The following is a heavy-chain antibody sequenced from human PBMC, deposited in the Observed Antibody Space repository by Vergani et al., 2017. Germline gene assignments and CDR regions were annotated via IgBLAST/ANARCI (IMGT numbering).Heavy chain of an antibody. CDR2: ISGSGGNT. CDR1: GFTFSSYA. CDR3: ARGYYDYVWGSYRPYYFDY. Sequence: EVQLLESGGGLVQPGGSLRLSCGASGFTFSSYAMTWVRQAPGKGLEWVSAISGSGGNTFYTDSVKGRFTISRDNSKDTLYLQMNSLRVEDTAVYYCARGYYDYVWGSYRPYYFDYWGQGTLVTVSS. J-gene: IGHJ4*02. D-gene: IGHD3-16*02. V-gene: IGHV3-23*01.